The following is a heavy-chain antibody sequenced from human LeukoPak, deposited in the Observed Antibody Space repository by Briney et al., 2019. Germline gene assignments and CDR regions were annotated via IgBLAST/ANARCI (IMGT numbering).Heavy chain of an antibody. Sequence: SETLSLTCTVSGGSISSYYWSWIRQPAGKGLEWIGRIYTSGSTNCNPSLKSRVTMSVDTSKNQFSLKLSSVTAADAAVYYCARGGSAAYCCCSGSHLFSGPAPWVQGTLVTVSS. V-gene: IGHV4-4*07. J-gene: IGHJ5*02. CDR3: ARGGSAAYCCCSGSHLFSGPAP. CDR2: IYTSGST. D-gene: IGHD3-10*01. CDR1: GGSISSYY.